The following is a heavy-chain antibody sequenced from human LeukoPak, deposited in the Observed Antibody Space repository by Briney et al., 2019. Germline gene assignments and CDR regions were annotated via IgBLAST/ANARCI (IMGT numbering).Heavy chain of an antibody. Sequence: GGSLRLSCAASGFTLSSYSMNWVRQAPGKGLEWVSSISSSSSYIYYADSVKGRFTISRDNAKNSLYLQMNSLRAEDTAVYYCARDDWNDRDFDYWGQGTLVTVSS. D-gene: IGHD1-1*01. CDR3: ARDDWNDRDFDY. J-gene: IGHJ4*02. V-gene: IGHV3-21*01. CDR1: GFTLSSYS. CDR2: ISSSSSYI.